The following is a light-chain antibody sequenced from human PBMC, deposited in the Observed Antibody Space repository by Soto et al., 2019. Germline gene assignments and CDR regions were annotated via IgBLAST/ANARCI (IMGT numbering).Light chain of an antibody. J-gene: IGKJ5*01. CDR3: QQYHNWSIT. Sequence: EIVLKQSPATLSVSPGESATLSCRASQNVNINLAWYQQTPGQAPRLLIYGASTRATGIPARFSGSGSGTEFTLTISSLQSEDFAVYYCQQYHNWSITFGQGTRLEIK. CDR2: GAS. CDR1: QNVNIN. V-gene: IGKV3-15*01.